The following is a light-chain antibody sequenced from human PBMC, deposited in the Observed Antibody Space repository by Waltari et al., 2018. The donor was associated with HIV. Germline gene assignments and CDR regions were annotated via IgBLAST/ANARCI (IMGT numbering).Light chain of an antibody. V-gene: IGKV1-17*02. CDR3: LQNNTFLIT. CDR2: GAS. CDR1: QDIGHD. J-gene: IGKJ2*01. Sequence: DIQMTQSPSSLSASVADRVSMTCRATQDIGHDLAWYQHRPGSGPRRLICGASTLQRGVPPRFIGRGSGTDFTLIINNLQPDDLATYYCLQNNTFLITFGQGTKVEI.